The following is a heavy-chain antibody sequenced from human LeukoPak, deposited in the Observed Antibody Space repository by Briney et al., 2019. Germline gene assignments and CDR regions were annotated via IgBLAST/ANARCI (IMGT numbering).Heavy chain of an antibody. J-gene: IGHJ6*02. CDR3: ARDPYYDRYGMDV. D-gene: IGHD3-3*01. Sequence: PSETLSLTCTVSGGSISSGSYHWSWIRQPAGKGLEWIGRIYTSGSTNYNPSLKSRVTISVDTSKNQFSLKLSSVTAADTAVYYCARDPYYDRYGMDVWGQGTTVTVSS. CDR2: IYTSGST. V-gene: IGHV4-61*02. CDR1: GGSISSGSYH.